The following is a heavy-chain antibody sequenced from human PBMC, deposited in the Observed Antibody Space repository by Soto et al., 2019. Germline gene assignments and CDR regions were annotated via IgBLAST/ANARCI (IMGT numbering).Heavy chain of an antibody. D-gene: IGHD4-17*01. V-gene: IGHV1-18*04. CDR1: GYTFTTYG. J-gene: IGHJ4*01. CDR3: ARVVKAGDYGDYGRYYFDY. Sequence: QVQLVQSGAEVKKPGASVKVSCKASGYTFTTYGITWVRQAPGQGLEWMGWISAYSGNTNYAQKLQGRLTVTPDTSTNTAYMDLRSLRFDDTAVYYCARVVKAGDYGDYGRYYFDYWGHGTLVTVSS. CDR2: ISAYSGNT.